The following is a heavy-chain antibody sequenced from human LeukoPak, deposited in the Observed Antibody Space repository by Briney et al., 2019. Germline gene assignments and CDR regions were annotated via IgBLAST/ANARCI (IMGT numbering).Heavy chain of an antibody. CDR3: ARDSYGDYYYGMDV. CDR1: GFTFSSYW. D-gene: IGHD4-17*01. V-gene: IGHV3-7*01. Sequence: GESLRLSCAASGFTFSSYWMSWVRQAPGKGLEWVANIKQDGSEKYYVDSVKGRFTISRDNAKNSLYLQMNSLRAEDTAVYYCARDSYGDYYYGMDVWGQGTTVTVSS. CDR2: IKQDGSEK. J-gene: IGHJ6*02.